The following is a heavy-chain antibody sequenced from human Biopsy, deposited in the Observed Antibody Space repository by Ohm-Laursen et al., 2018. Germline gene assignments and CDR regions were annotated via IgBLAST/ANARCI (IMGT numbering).Heavy chain of an antibody. V-gene: IGHV3-30*03. CDR1: GFTFSNYA. J-gene: IGHJ6*02. CDR2: ISSDGSSQ. D-gene: IGHD2-21*02. Sequence: SLRLSCAAPGFTFSNYAIHWVRQAPGRGLEWVALISSDGSSQYYADSVKGRFTISRDDSKNTVYLQMNSLRVEDRAVYYCARPMSRVVTYGMDVWGQGTTVTVSS. CDR3: ARPMSRVVTYGMDV.